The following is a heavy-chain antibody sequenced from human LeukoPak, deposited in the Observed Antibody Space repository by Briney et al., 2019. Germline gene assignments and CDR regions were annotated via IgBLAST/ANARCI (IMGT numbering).Heavy chain of an antibody. CDR1: GGSFSGYY. CDR2: INHSGST. CDR3: AREAGVRGVIPLGY. Sequence: SETLSLTCAVYGGSFSGYYWSWIRQPPGKGLEWIGEINHSGSTNYNPSLKSRVTISVDTSKNQFSLKLSSVTAADTAVYYCAREAGVRGVIPLGYWGQGTLVTVSS. J-gene: IGHJ4*02. D-gene: IGHD3-10*01. V-gene: IGHV4-34*01.